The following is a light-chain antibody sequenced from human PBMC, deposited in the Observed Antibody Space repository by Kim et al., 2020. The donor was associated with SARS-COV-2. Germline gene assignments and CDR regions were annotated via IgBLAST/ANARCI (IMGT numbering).Light chain of an antibody. J-gene: IGLJ2*01. V-gene: IGLV3-21*04. CDR1: SIGSKS. Sequence: PGETARISCGGNSIGSKSVHGYQEKPGQAPVLVIYYDSDRPSGIPERFSGSNSGNTATLTISRVEAGDEADYYCQVWDSSSDHRVVFGGGTQLTVL. CDR3: QVWDSSSDHRVV. CDR2: YDS.